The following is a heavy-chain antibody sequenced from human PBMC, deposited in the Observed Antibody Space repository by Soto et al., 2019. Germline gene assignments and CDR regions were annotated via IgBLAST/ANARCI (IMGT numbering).Heavy chain of an antibody. Sequence: ASVKVSCKASGGTFSSYTISWVRQAPGQGLEWMGRIIPILGIANYAQKFQGRVTITADKSTSTAYMELSSLRSEDTAVYYCASQGRFLEPARRREVGDYYYYYMDVWGKGTTVTVSS. D-gene: IGHD3-3*01. CDR2: IIPILGIA. CDR1: GGTFSSYT. CDR3: ASQGRFLEPARRREVGDYYYYYMDV. J-gene: IGHJ6*03. V-gene: IGHV1-69*02.